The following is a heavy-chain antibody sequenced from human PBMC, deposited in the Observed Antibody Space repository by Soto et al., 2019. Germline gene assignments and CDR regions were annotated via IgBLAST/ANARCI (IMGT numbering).Heavy chain of an antibody. CDR1: GYTFTSYY. D-gene: IGHD2-2*01. CDR3: ARRGNGYCSSTSCPYGMDV. Sequence: GASVKVSCKASGYTFTSYYMHWVRQAPGQGLEWMGIINPSGGSTSYAQKFQGRVTMTRDTSTSTVSMELSSLRSEDTAVYYCARRGNGYCSSTSCPYGMDVWGQGTTVTVSS. CDR2: INPSGGST. V-gene: IGHV1-46*01. J-gene: IGHJ6*02.